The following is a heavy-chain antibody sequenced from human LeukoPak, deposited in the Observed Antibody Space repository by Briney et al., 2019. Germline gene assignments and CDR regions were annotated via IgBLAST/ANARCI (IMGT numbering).Heavy chain of an antibody. V-gene: IGHV3-7*01. CDR1: GFTFSNYW. CDR3: ARSGGPGGPTG. J-gene: IGHJ4*02. D-gene: IGHD3-16*01. CDR2: IKQDGSEK. Sequence: GGSLRLSCAASGFTFSNYWMSWVRQAPGKGLEWVANIKQDGSEKDYVDPVKGRFTISRDNAKISLYLQMNSLRAEDTAVYYCARSGGPGGPTGWGQGTLVTVSS.